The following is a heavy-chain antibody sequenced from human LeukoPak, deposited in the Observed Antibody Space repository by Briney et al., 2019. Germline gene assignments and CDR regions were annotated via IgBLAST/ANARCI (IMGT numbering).Heavy chain of an antibody. J-gene: IGHJ4*02. D-gene: IGHD4-17*01. V-gene: IGHV3-9*01. CDR2: ISWNGSNK. Sequence: PGGSLRLSCAASGFTFDDYAMHWVRQAPGKGLEWVSGISWNGSNKYYADSVKGRFTISRDNPKTSLYLQMNTLRAEDTALYYCAKDIVGYGDAGSDYWGQGTLVTVSS. CDR1: GFTFDDYA. CDR3: AKDIVGYGDAGSDY.